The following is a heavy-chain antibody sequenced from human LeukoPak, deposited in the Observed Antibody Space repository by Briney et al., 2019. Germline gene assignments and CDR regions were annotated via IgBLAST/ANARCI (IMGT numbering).Heavy chain of an antibody. V-gene: IGHV3-20*04. Sequence: GGSLRFSCAASGFTFDDYGMSWVRQAPGKGLEWVSGINWNGGSTGYADSVKGRFTISRDNAKNSLYLQMSGLRGEDTAVYYCARDLGSGDYLRKYFDLWGRGTLVAVSS. J-gene: IGHJ2*01. CDR1: GFTFDDYG. D-gene: IGHD4-17*01. CDR2: INWNGGST. CDR3: ARDLGSGDYLRKYFDL.